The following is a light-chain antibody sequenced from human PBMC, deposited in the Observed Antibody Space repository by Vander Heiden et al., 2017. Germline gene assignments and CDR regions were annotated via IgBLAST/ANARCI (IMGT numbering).Light chain of an antibody. CDR3: QQYNSYSYT. Sequence: IQMTQSPSTLSASVGDRVTITCRASQSISSYLAWYQQKPGKAPKALIYKASSLESGVPSRFSGSGSGTEFTLTISSLQPDDFATYYCQQYNSYSYTFGQGTKLEIK. CDR2: KAS. CDR1: QSISSY. J-gene: IGKJ2*01. V-gene: IGKV1-5*03.